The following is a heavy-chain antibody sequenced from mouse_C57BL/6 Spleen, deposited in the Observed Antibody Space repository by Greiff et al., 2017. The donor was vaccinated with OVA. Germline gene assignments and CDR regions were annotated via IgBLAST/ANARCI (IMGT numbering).Heavy chain of an antibody. CDR1: GFTFSNYW. V-gene: IGHV6-3*01. J-gene: IGHJ2*01. CDR3: TGLVFGAGY. Sequence: EVKLMESGGGLVQPGGSMKLSCVASGFTFSNYWMNWVRQSPEKGLEWVAQIRLKSDNYATHYAESVKGRFTISRDDSKSSVYLQMNNLRAEDTGIYYCTGLVFGAGYWGQGTTLTVSS. CDR2: IRLKSDNYAT.